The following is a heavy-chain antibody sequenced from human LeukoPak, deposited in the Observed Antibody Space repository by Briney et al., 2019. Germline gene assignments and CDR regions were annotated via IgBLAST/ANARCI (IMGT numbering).Heavy chain of an antibody. J-gene: IGHJ4*02. CDR1: GFTFSSYS. CDR3: VGGRSAAPRGSDY. V-gene: IGHV3-21*01. Sequence: GGSLRLSCAASGFTFSSYSMNWVRQAPGKGLEWVSSISSSSSYIYYADSVKGRFTISRDNAKNSLYLQMNSLRAEDTAVYYCVGGRSAAPRGSDYWGQGTPVTVSS. CDR2: ISSSSSYI. D-gene: IGHD6-6*01.